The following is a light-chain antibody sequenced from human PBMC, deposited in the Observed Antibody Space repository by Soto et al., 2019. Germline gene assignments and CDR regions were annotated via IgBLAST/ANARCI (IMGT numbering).Light chain of an antibody. CDR1: QSISNY. V-gene: IGKV1-39*01. CDR3: QQSYSTPHT. Sequence: DIQMTQSPSTLSASVGDRVTITCRASQSISNYLNWYQQKPGKAPKLLIYAASSLQSGVPSRFSGSGSGTDFTLTISSLQPEDFATYYCQQSYSTPHTFGQGTRL. J-gene: IGKJ5*01. CDR2: AAS.